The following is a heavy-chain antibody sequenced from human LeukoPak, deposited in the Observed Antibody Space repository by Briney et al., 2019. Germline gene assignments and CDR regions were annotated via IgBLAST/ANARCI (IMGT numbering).Heavy chain of an antibody. CDR2: IYYSGST. V-gene: IGHV4-31*03. D-gene: IGHD4-17*01. J-gene: IGHJ5*02. CDR3: ASGHDYGDYVGSGWFDP. CDR1: GGSISSGGYY. Sequence: SQTLSLTCTVSGGSISSGGYYWSWIRQHPGKGLEWIGYIYYSGSTYYNPSLKSRVTISVDTSKNQFSLKLSSVAAADTAVYYCASGHDYGDYVGSGWFDPWGQGTLVTVSS.